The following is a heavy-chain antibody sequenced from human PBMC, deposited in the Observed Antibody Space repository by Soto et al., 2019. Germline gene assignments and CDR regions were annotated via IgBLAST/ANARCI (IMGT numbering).Heavy chain of an antibody. J-gene: IGHJ5*02. CDR2: ISYDGSNK. D-gene: IGHD3-22*01. CDR1: GFTFSSYG. V-gene: IGHV3-30*03. Sequence: QVQLVESGGGVVQPGRSLRLSCAASGFTFSSYGMHWVRQAPGKGLEWVAVISYDGSNKYYADSVKGRFTISRDNSKNTLYLQMNSLRAEDTAVYYCARSKITMIVVGWFDPWGQGTLVTVSS. CDR3: ARSKITMIVVGWFDP.